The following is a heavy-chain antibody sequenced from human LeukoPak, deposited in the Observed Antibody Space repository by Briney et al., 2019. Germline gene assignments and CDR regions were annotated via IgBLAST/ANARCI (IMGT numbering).Heavy chain of an antibody. Sequence: PSETLSLTCTVSGGSISRYYWSWIRQPPGKGLEWIGYIYYSGSTNYNPSLKSRVTISVDTSKNQFSLKLSSVTAADTAVYYCARGYSSSWPYGMDVWGQGTTVTVSS. CDR1: GGSISRYY. J-gene: IGHJ6*02. D-gene: IGHD6-13*01. CDR2: IYYSGST. V-gene: IGHV4-59*01. CDR3: ARGYSSSWPYGMDV.